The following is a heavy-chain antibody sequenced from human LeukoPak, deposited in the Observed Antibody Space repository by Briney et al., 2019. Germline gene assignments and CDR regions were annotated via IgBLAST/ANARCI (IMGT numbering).Heavy chain of an antibody. J-gene: IGHJ5*02. CDR2: ISSSSSYI. V-gene: IGHV3-21*01. D-gene: IGHD3-22*01. CDR3: ARVGGVTTIP. Sequence: PGGSLRLSCAASGFTFSSYSMNWAGQAPGKGLEWVSSISSSSSYIYYADSVKGRFTISRDNAKNSLYLQMNSLRAEDTAVYYCARVGGVTTIPWGQGTLVTVSS. CDR1: GFTFSSYS.